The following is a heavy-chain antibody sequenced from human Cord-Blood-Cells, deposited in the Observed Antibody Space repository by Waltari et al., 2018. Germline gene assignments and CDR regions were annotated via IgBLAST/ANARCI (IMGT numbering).Heavy chain of an antibody. J-gene: IGHJ4*02. CDR3: ARGERAAPDY. CDR2: INHSGRT. V-gene: IGHV4-34*01. CDR1: GGSFSGYY. Sequence: QVQLQQWGAGLLKPSETLSLTCAVSGGSFSGYYWSWIRQPPGKGLEWIGEINHSGRTNYNPSLKSRVTISVDTSKNQFSRKRSAVTAADTAVYYWARGERAAPDYWGQGTLVTVAS. D-gene: IGHD6-6*01.